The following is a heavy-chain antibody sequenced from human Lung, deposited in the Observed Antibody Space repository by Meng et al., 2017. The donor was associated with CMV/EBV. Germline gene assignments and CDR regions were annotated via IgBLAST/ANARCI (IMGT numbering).Heavy chain of an antibody. D-gene: IGHD2-21*02. Sequence: VPLKESGPGLVEPSVTLSLTVSVSGGSISSSNWWSWVRQPPGKGLECIVEIYHSGSTNYNPSLKSRVTISVDKSKNQFSLKLSSVTAADTAVYYCARVVTALWGYYFDYWGQGTLVTVSS. J-gene: IGHJ4*02. CDR2: IYHSGST. CDR3: ARVVTALWGYYFDY. V-gene: IGHV4-4*02. CDR1: GGSISSSNW.